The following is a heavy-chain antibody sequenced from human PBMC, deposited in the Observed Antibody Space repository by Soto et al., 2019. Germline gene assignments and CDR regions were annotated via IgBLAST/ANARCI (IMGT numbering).Heavy chain of an antibody. J-gene: IGHJ4*02. CDR3: AKDRVQSGLGEVDY. V-gene: IGHV3-30*18. CDR2: ISYDGSNK. D-gene: IGHD3-16*01. Sequence: QVQLVESGGGVVQPGRSLRLSCAASGFTFSTNGMHWVRQAPGKGLEWVAVISYDGSNKYYADSVKGRLTISRVNSKNTLYLQMNSLRAEDTAVYYCAKDRVQSGLGEVDYWGQGTLVTVSS. CDR1: GFTFSTNG.